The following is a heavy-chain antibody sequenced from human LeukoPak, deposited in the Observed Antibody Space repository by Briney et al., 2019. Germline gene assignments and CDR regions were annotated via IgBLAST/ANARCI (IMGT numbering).Heavy chain of an antibody. D-gene: IGHD6-13*01. CDR1: GFTFSSYW. J-gene: IGHJ4*02. Sequence: GGSLRLSCAASGFTFSSYWMHWVRQAPGKGLVWXSRINSDGSTTSYTDSVKGRFTISRDNAKNTLYLQMNSLRAEDTAAYYCARARIAAGLIDYWGRGTLVTVSS. CDR2: INSDGSTT. V-gene: IGHV3-74*01. CDR3: ARARIAAGLIDY.